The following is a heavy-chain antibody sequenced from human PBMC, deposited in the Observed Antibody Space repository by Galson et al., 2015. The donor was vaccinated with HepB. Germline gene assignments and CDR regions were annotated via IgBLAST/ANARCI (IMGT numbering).Heavy chain of an antibody. J-gene: IGHJ6*02. CDR2: ISYDGSNK. D-gene: IGHD3-3*01. Sequence: SLRLSCAASGFTFSSYAMHWVRQAPGKGLEWVAVISYDGSNKYYADSVKGRFTISRDNSKNTLYLQMNSLRAEDTAVYYCAREWGLVEGLEWLLYRYYYYYGMDVWGQGTTVTVSS. CDR3: AREWGLVEGLEWLLYRYYYYYGMDV. CDR1: GFTFSSYA. V-gene: IGHV3-30-3*01.